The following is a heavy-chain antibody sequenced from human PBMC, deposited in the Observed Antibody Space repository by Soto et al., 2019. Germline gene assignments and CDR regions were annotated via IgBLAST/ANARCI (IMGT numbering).Heavy chain of an antibody. CDR2: IYYSGSS. CDR1: GGSISSSLFY. CDR3: ARHRFIREAFDAFDI. Sequence: QLQLQESGPGLVKPSETLSLTCTVSGGSISSSLFYWGWIRQPPGKGLEWIGSIYYSGSSYSTPSLKSRLTISVDTSKNQFSLNLSSVTAADTAVYYCARHRFIREAFDAFDIWGQGTMVTVSS. J-gene: IGHJ3*02. D-gene: IGHD3-10*01. V-gene: IGHV4-39*01.